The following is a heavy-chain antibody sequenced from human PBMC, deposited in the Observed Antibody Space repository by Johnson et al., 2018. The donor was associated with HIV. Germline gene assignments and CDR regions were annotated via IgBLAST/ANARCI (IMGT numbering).Heavy chain of an antibody. D-gene: IGHD1-14*01. V-gene: IGHV3-30*04. Sequence: QVQLVESGGGVVQPGRSLRLSCAASGFTFSSYAMHWVRQAPGKGLEWVAVISYDGSNKYYADSVQGRFTISRDNSKNTLYLQMNSLRAEDTALYYCAREGQEPPVQKDAFDIWGQGTMVTVSS. CDR3: AREGQEPPVQKDAFDI. CDR2: ISYDGSNK. CDR1: GFTFSSYA. J-gene: IGHJ3*02.